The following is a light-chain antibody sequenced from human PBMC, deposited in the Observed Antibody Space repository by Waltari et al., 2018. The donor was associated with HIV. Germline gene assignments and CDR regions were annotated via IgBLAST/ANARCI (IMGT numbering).Light chain of an antibody. J-gene: IGLJ2*01. Sequence: QSVLTQPPSVSAAPGQKVTISCSGSSSNIGNNSVSWFQQLPGTAPKLLIYGNNKRPSGIPGRFSGSKSGTSATLGITGLQTGDEADYYCGTWDSSLSTGVFGGGTKLTVL. CDR3: GTWDSSLSTGV. CDR1: SSNIGNNS. CDR2: GNN. V-gene: IGLV1-51*01.